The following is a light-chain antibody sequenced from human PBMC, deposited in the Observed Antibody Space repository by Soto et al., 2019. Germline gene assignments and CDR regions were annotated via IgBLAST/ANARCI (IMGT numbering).Light chain of an antibody. CDR1: QNVISDY. J-gene: IGKJ4*01. V-gene: IGKV3D-20*02. CDR3: QQRSVWPLT. Sequence: EIVLTQSPGTLSLSPGDRATLSCRASQNVISDYLAWYQQKPGQAPRLLIYGASGRATGIPDRFSGSGSGTDFSLIISSLEPEDFAVYYCQQRSVWPLTFGGGTKVEIK. CDR2: GAS.